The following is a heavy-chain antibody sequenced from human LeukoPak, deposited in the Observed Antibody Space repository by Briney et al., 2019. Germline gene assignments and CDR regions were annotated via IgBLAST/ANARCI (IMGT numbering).Heavy chain of an antibody. CDR3: ARATYDSSGYYYFDAFDI. CDR2: INPSGGST. Sequence: ASVKVSCEASGYAFTSYYMHWVRQAPGQGLEWMGIINPSGGSTSYAQKFQGRVTMTRDMSTSTVYMELSSLRSEDTAVYYCARATYDSSGYYYFDAFDIWGQGTMVTVSS. D-gene: IGHD3-22*01. CDR1: GYAFTSYY. J-gene: IGHJ3*02. V-gene: IGHV1-46*01.